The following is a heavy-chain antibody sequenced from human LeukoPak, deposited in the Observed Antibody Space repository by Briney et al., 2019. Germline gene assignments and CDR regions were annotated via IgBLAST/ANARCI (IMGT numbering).Heavy chain of an antibody. D-gene: IGHD6-13*01. CDR2: INSDGSST. CDR1: GFTFSSYW. V-gene: IGHV3-74*01. J-gene: IGHJ3*02. Sequence: GGSLRLSCAASGFTFSSYWMHRVRQAPGKGLVWVSRINSDGSSTSYADSVKGRFTISRDNAKNTLYPQMNSLRAEDTAVYYCARDDVAADPLMAFDIWGQGTMVTVSS. CDR3: ARDDVAADPLMAFDI.